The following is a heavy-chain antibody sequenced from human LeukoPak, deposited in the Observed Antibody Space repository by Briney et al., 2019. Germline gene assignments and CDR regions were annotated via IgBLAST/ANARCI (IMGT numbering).Heavy chain of an antibody. CDR2: ISSSSSYI. Sequence: GSLRLSCAASGFTFSSHSINWVRQAPRKGPEWVPSISSSSSYIYYADSVKGRFTISRDNAKNSLYLQMNSLRAEDTAVYYCARDSVVVAATADYWGQGTLVTVSS. V-gene: IGHV3-21*01. CDR1: GFTFSSHS. D-gene: IGHD2-15*01. J-gene: IGHJ4*02. CDR3: ARDSVVVAATADY.